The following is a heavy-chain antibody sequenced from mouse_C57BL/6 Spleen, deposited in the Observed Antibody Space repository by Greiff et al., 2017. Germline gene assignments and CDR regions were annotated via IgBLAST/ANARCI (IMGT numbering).Heavy chain of an antibody. CDR1: GFTFSDYG. CDR2: ISSGSSTI. J-gene: IGHJ2*01. CDR3: ARNWDVFDY. Sequence: EVKVVESGGGLVKPGGSLKLSCAASGFTFSDYGMHWVRQAPEKGLEWVAYISSGSSTIYYADTVKGRFTISRDNAKNTLFLQMTSLRSEDTAMYYCARNWDVFDYWGQGTTLTVSS. V-gene: IGHV5-17*01. D-gene: IGHD4-1*01.